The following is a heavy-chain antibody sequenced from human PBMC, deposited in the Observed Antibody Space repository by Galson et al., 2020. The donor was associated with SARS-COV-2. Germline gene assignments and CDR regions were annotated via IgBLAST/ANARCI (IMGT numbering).Heavy chain of an antibody. J-gene: IGHJ4*02. V-gene: IGHV3-53*01. Sequence: QAGESLRLPCPASGFTVSSNHMNWVRQAPGTGLEWVSVIFRGGSTYYADSVKGRFTISRDTSKNTLYLQMNSLRAEDTAIYYCAGDPVDGYSYFDYWGQGTLVTVSS. CDR3: AGDPVDGYSYFDY. D-gene: IGHD4-4*01. CDR2: IFRGGST. CDR1: GFTVSSNH.